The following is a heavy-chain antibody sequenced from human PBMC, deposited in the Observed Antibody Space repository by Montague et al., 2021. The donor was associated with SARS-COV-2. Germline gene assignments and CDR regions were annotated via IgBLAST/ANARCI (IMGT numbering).Heavy chain of an antibody. CDR3: ARDTRIAMLVVVTRYGLDV. D-gene: IGHD3-22*01. Sequence: SETLSLTCTVSGVSISSSSYYWGWIRQPPGKGLEWIGSIYYTGSTYYNPSLKSRVTISVDTSKNRFSLKLSSVTAADTAVYYCARDTRIAMLVVVTRYGLDVWGQGTTVTVSS. V-gene: IGHV4-39*07. CDR2: IYYTGST. J-gene: IGHJ6*02. CDR1: GVSISSSSYY.